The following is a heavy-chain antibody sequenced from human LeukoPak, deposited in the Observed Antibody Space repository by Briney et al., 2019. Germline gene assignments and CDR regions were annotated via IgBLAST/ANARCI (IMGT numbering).Heavy chain of an antibody. V-gene: IGHV4-39*01. D-gene: IGHD2-2*01. CDR2: IYHSGST. Sequence: SETLSLTCTASGGSISSNIYFWGWIRRPPGKGLDWIGSIYHSGSTNYNPSLKSRVTISVDTSKNQFSLKLSSVTAADTAVYYCARHRYQLLKSAQLYYYYYYMDVWGKGTTVTVSS. J-gene: IGHJ6*03. CDR1: GGSISSNIYF. CDR3: ARHRYQLLKSAQLYYYYYYMDV.